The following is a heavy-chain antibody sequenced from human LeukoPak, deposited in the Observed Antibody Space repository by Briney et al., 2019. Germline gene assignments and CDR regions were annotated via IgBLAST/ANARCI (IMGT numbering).Heavy chain of an antibody. CDR2: ISYDGCNK. J-gene: IGHJ6*02. CDR1: GFTFSSYG. V-gene: IGHV3-30*18. CDR3: AKDLDMVRGVIYYYYGMDV. D-gene: IGHD3-10*01. Sequence: PGGSLRLSCAASGFTFSSYGMHWVRQAPGKGLEWVAVISYDGCNKYYADSVKGRFTISRDNSKNTLYLQMNSLRAEDTAVYYCAKDLDMVRGVIYYYYGMDVSGQGTTVTVSS.